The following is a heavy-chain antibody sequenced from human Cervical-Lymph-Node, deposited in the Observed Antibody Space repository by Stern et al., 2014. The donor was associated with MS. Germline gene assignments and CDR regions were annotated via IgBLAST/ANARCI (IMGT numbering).Heavy chain of an antibody. CDR3: ARGAGDNWFDP. CDR1: GG. CDR2: IIPFVGTA. V-gene: IGHV1-69*14. Sequence: HVQLVQSGADVKKPPSSLRVSCKASGGISWLRQAPGQGLEWMGGIIPFVGTANYAQKFQGRLTIIPDTSTNTNHMAISSPRSDDTAVYYCARGAGDNWFDPWGQGTLVSVSS. J-gene: IGHJ5*02. D-gene: IGHD3-10*01.